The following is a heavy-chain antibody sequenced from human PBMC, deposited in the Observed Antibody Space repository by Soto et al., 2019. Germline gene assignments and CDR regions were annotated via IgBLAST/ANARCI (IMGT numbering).Heavy chain of an antibody. V-gene: IGHV1-18*01. Sequence: VKVSCKASGYTVTSYAMHWGRQAPGQGLEWMGWISAYNGNTNYAQKLQGRVTMTTDTSTSTAYMELRSLRSDDTAVYYCARDNGYESDYWGQGTLVTVSS. CDR2: ISAYNGNT. CDR3: ARDNGYESDY. J-gene: IGHJ4*02. CDR1: GYTVTSYA. D-gene: IGHD5-12*01.